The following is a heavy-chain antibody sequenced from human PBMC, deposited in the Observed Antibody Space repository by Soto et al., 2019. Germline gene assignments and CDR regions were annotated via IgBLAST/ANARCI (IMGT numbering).Heavy chain of an antibody. D-gene: IGHD3-22*01. J-gene: IGHJ4*02. CDR2: INPSGGST. CDR1: GYTFTSYY. Sequence: ASVKVSCKASGYTFTSYYMHWVRQAPGQGLEWMGIINPSGGSTSYAQKFQGRVTMTRDTSTSTVYMELSSLRSEDTAVYYCARDLTNYYDSSGYFPSPLYYWGQGTLVTVSS. V-gene: IGHV1-46*01. CDR3: ARDLTNYYDSSGYFPSPLYY.